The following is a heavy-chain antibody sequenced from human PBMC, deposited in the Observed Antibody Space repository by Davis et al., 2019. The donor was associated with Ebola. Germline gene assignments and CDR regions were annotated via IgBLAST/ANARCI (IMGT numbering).Heavy chain of an antibody. J-gene: IGHJ4*02. Sequence: GSLRLSCAASGFTFSSYWMHWVRQAPGKGLEWIGEINHSGSTNYNPSLKSRVTISLDTSKRQFSLRVNSVTAADTAVYYCARSPRGYSFDYWGQGTPVTVSS. CDR3: ARSPRGYSFDY. CDR1: GFTFSSYW. V-gene: IGHV4-34*01. CDR2: INHSGST. D-gene: IGHD5-18*01.